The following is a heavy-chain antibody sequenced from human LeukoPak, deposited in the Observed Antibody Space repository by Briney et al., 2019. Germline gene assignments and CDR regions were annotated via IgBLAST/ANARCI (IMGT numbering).Heavy chain of an antibody. CDR3: TTSLGRGAVDD. CDR2: IRRKAYGRIT. D-gene: IGHD2-15*01. Sequence: GGSLRLSCTATGFTFGEYAMSGVRQARGKGREWVGFIRRKAYGRITEYVASVNGRFTISRDDSNSTAYLQMNSLRAEDTAVYYCTTSLGRGAVDDWGQGTLVTVSS. CDR1: GFTFGEYA. J-gene: IGHJ4*02. V-gene: IGHV3-49*04.